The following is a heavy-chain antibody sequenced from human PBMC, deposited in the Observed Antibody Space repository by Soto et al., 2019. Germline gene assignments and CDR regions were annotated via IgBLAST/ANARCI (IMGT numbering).Heavy chain of an antibody. V-gene: IGHV5-51*01. CDR1: GYSFTSYW. Sequence: GSLKISCKGSGYSFTSYWIGWVRQMPGKGLEWMGIIYPGDSDTRYSPSFQGQVTISADKSISTAYLQWSSLKASDTAMYYCARRGAYSSGWGDFDYWGQGTLVTVSS. CDR3: ARRGAYSSGWGDFDY. D-gene: IGHD6-19*01. J-gene: IGHJ4*02. CDR2: IYPGDSDT.